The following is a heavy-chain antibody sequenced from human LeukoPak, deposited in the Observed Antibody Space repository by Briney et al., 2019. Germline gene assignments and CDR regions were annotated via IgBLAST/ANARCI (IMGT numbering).Heavy chain of an antibody. D-gene: IGHD5-18*01. V-gene: IGHV4-59*01. J-gene: IGHJ4*02. CDR2: ICYSGST. CDR1: GGSISSYY. Sequence: SETLSLTCTVSGGSISSYYWSWIRQPPGKGLEWIGYICYSGSTNYNPSLKSRVTISVDTSKNQFSLKLSSVTAADTAVYYCARAASLPMVTPDFDYWGQGTLVTVSS. CDR3: ARAASLPMVTPDFDY.